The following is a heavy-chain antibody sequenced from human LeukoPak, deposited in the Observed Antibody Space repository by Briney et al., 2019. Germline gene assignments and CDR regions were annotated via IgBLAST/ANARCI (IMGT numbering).Heavy chain of an antibody. CDR3: AHNNGYFEN. J-gene: IGHJ4*02. CDR1: GLSLSTSGVG. CDR2: IYWDDDK. V-gene: IGHV2-5*02. D-gene: IGHD2-8*01. Sequence: SGPTLVNPTQTLTLTCSFSGLSLSTSGVGVGWIRQPPGKALEWHALIYWDDDKRYSPSLKSRLTITKDTSKNQVVLTMTNLDPVDTATYYCAHNNGYFENWGQGTLVTVSS.